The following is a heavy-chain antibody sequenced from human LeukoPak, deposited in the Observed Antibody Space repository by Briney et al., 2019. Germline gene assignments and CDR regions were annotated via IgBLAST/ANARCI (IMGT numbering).Heavy chain of an antibody. V-gene: IGHV3-7*01. CDR1: GFTFSSYW. CDR2: IKQDGSEK. D-gene: IGHD3-22*01. Sequence: GGSLRLSCAASGFTFSSYWMSWVRQAPGKGLEWVANIKQDGSEKYYVDSVKGRFTISRDNSKNTLYLQMNSLRAEDTAVYYCARGYDSGGYFYPKYFDHWGQGTLVTVSS. J-gene: IGHJ4*02. CDR3: ARGYDSGGYFYPKYFDH.